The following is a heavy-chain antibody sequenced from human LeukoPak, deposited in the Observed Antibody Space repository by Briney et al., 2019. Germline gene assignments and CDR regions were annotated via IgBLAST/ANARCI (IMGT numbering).Heavy chain of an antibody. CDR3: ARGYGDSGNPRDY. CDR2: ISSGSTYI. D-gene: IGHD4-23*01. Sequence: GGPLRLSCVASGFTFSDYSMNWVRQAPGKGLEWVSSISSGSTYIYYADSLKGRFTISRDNAKNSLYLQMNSLRAEDTAVYYCARGYGDSGNPRDYWGQGTLVTVSS. CDR1: GFTFSDYS. V-gene: IGHV3-21*01. J-gene: IGHJ4*02.